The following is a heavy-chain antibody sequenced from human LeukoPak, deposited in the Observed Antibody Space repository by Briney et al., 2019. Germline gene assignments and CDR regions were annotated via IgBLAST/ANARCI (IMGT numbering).Heavy chain of an antibody. CDR3: AREDFDDLTGLSGDAFDF. D-gene: IGHD3-9*01. CDR1: GFTFNKYW. V-gene: IGHV3-7*01. Sequence: GGSLRLSCVASGFTFNKYWMSWVRQAPGKGLEWVANIKQDGSDKSYLDSVKGRFTISRDNAKNSLYLQMNSLRAEDTAVYYCAREDFDDLTGLSGDAFDFWGQGTMVTVSS. CDR2: IKQDGSDK. J-gene: IGHJ3*01.